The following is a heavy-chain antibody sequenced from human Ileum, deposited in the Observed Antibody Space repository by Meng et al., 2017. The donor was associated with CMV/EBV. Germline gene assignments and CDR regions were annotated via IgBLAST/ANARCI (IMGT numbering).Heavy chain of an antibody. CDR2: IKSKPDGGTT. V-gene: IGHV3-15*07. CDR3: TTVGHYSRSVY. CDR1: GFTCSNAW. D-gene: IGHD1-14*01. Sequence: CAAYGFTCSNAWMSWVRQAPGKGLEWVGRIKSKPDGGTTDYAAPVKGRFTIPRDDSNNTLYLQMNSLKTEDTAVYYCTTVGHYSRSVYWGQGTLVTVSS. J-gene: IGHJ4*02.